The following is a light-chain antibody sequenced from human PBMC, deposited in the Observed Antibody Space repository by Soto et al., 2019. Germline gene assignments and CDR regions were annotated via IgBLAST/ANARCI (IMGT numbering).Light chain of an antibody. CDR2: YNN. V-gene: IGLV1-44*01. CDR3: ASWDDRLNGPV. Sequence: QSVLTQPPSASETPGQTVSISCSGSNSNIASNTVNWYQHLPGTAPKLLIYYNNQRPSGVPDRFSGSKSGTSASLAISGLQSEDESDYHCASWDDRLNGPVFGGGTKLTVL. J-gene: IGLJ3*02. CDR1: NSNIASNT.